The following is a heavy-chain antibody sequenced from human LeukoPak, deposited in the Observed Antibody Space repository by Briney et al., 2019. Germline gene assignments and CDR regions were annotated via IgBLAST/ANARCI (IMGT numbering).Heavy chain of an antibody. V-gene: IGHV3-23*01. CDR2: ISGSGGST. J-gene: IGHJ4*02. Sequence: PGGSLRLSCAASGFSFSSYAMSWVRQAPGKGLEWVSAISGSGGSTYYADSVKGRFTISRDNSKNTLYLQMNSLRAEDTAVYYCAKDRDHVWTLSSTSCMEHWGQGTLVTVSS. CDR3: AKDRDHVWTLSSTSCMEH. D-gene: IGHD2-2*01. CDR1: GFSFSSYA.